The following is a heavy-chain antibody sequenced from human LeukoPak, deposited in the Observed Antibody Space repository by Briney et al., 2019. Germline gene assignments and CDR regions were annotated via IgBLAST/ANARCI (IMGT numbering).Heavy chain of an antibody. CDR3: ARDGYSSSSFDF. CDR1: GFIFSSYN. CDR2: ISSSSTYI. J-gene: IGHJ4*02. D-gene: IGHD6-6*01. Sequence: WGSLRLSCAASGFIFSSYNMNWVRQAPGKGLEWVSSISSSSTYIYYGDSVKGRFSISRDNAKNSLYLQMNSLRAEDTAVYYCARDGYSSSSFDFWGQGTMVSVSS. V-gene: IGHV3-21*01.